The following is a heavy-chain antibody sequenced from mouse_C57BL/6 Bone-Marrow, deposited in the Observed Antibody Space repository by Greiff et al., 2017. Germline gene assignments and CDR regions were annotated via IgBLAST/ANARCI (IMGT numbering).Heavy chain of an antibody. D-gene: IGHD1-1*01. V-gene: IGHV1-4*01. CDR1: GYTFTSYT. CDR3: ARTLFYYGSSSGFAY. Sequence: VQGVESGAELARPGASVKMSCKASGYTFTSYTMHWVKQRPGQGLEWIGYINPSSGYTKYNQQFKDKDTLTADKYSSTAYMQLSSLTSEDSAVYYVARTLFYYGSSSGFAYWGQGTLVTVSA. CDR2: INPSSGYT. J-gene: IGHJ3*01.